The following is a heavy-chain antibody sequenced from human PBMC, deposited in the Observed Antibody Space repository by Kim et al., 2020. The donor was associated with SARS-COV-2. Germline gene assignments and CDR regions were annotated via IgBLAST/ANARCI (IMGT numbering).Heavy chain of an antibody. D-gene: IGHD5-18*01. Sequence: KFQGRSTITADESTSTAYMELSSLGSEDTAVYYCARARGYSYGDPYGMDVWGQGTTVTVSS. J-gene: IGHJ6*02. V-gene: IGHV1-69*01. CDR3: ARARGYSYGDPYGMDV.